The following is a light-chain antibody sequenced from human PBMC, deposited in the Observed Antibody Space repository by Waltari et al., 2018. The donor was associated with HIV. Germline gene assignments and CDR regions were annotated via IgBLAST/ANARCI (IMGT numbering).Light chain of an antibody. Sequence: DIVMTQSPDSLAVSLGERATINCKSSQSVLYSSNNKNYVAWYQQKLGQPPKLLIYWASTRESGVPDRVSGSGSGTDFTLTISSLQAEDVAVYYCQQYYSTPLLTFGGGTKVEIK. V-gene: IGKV4-1*01. CDR2: WAS. CDR3: QQYYSTPLLT. J-gene: IGKJ4*01. CDR1: QSVLYSSNNKNY.